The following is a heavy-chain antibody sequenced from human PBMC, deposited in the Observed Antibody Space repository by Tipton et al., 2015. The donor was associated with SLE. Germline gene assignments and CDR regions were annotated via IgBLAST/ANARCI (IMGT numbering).Heavy chain of an antibody. V-gene: IGHV3-21*04. D-gene: IGHD1-26*01. CDR1: GFTLSSRYP. CDR3: AKSGSPKGSMWFFDV. J-gene: IGHJ2*01. CDR2: IDRSTTYI. Sequence: SLRLSCEVSGFTLSSRYPMAWVRQAPGKGLEWVSSIDRSTTYIYYADSVKGRFSISRDNAENSLYLQMSSTRTEDTAFYFCAKSGSPKGSMWFFDVWGRGTLVTVSS.